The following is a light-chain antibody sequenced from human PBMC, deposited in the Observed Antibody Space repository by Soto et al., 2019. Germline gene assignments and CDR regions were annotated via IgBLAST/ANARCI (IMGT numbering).Light chain of an antibody. CDR3: LQHKNYPLT. J-gene: IGKJ3*01. V-gene: IGKV1-5*01. CDR1: QRVGRW. CDR2: DAS. Sequence: DIPMNQSPSTLSGSVGDRVTITCRASQRVGRWLAWYQQKPGQAPKLLISDASTLESGVPSRFSGSGSVTEFTLTISSLQPEDFATYYCLQHKNYPLTFGGGTNVDIK.